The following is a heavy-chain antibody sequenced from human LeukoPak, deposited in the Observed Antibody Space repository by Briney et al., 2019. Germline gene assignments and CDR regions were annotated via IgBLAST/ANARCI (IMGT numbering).Heavy chain of an antibody. CDR3: AREREPWYFDY. CDR2: IYYSGST. D-gene: IGHD1-26*01. V-gene: IGHV4-59*12. Sequence: PSETLSLTCTVSGGSISSYYWSWIRQPPGKGLEWIGYIYYSGSTNYNPSLKSRVTISVDTSKNQFSLKLSSVTAADTAVYYCAREREPWYFDYWGQGTLVTVSS. J-gene: IGHJ4*02. CDR1: GGSISSYY.